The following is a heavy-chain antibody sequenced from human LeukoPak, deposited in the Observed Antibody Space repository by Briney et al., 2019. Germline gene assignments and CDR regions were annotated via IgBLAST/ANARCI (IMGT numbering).Heavy chain of an antibody. CDR2: INPHTGGT. V-gene: IGHV1-2*02. CDR3: ARPYCSGGSCHDYFDY. D-gene: IGHD2-15*01. CDR1: GYTFTGYY. J-gene: IGHJ4*02. Sequence: ASVKVSCKASGYTFTGYYMHWVRQAPAQGLEWMGWINPHTGGTNYAQKFQGRVTMTRDTSISTAYMELGGLTSDDTAVYYCARPYCSGGSCHDYFDYWGQGTLVTVSS.